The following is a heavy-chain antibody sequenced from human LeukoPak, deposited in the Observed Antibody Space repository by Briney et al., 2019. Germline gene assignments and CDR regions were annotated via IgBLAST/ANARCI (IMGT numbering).Heavy chain of an antibody. D-gene: IGHD2-21*02. CDR3: AKSDYYYYYGMDV. CDR2: IYSGGNT. Sequence: GGSLRLSCAAAGFTISSNYMSWVRRAPGKGLEWGSVIYSGGNTYYSDSLKGRFTISRHNSKNTLYLQMNSLRAEDTAVYYCAKSDYYYYYGMDVWGQGTTVTVSS. V-gene: IGHV3-53*04. J-gene: IGHJ6*02. CDR1: GFTISSNY.